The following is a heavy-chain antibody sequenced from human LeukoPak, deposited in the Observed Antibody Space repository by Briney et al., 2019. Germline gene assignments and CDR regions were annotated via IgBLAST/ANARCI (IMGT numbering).Heavy chain of an antibody. V-gene: IGHV3-23*01. CDR2: TSGSGGST. J-gene: IGHJ4*02. CDR3: AKVMTRTMVRGVPPSDY. D-gene: IGHD3-10*01. CDR1: GFTFSSYA. Sequence: GGSLRLSCAASGFTFSSYAMTWVRQAPGKGLEWVSTTSGSGGSTYYADSVKGRFTISRDNSKNTLYLQMSSLRAEDTAVYYCAKVMTRTMVRGVPPSDYWGQGTLVTVSS.